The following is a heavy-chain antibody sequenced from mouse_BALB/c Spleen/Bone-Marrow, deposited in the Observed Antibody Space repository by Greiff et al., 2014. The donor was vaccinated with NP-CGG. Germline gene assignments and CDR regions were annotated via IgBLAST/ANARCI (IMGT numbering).Heavy chain of an antibody. Sequence: VMLVESGAELVKPGASVKLSCKASGYTFTSYDINWVRQRPEQGLEWIGWIFPGDGSTKYNEKFKGKATLTTDKSSSTAYMQLSRLTSEDSAVYFCARRVYYDYDGGAWSAYWGQGTLVTVSA. V-gene: IGHV1-85*01. CDR1: GYTFTSYD. CDR2: IFPGDGST. CDR3: ARRVYYDYDGGAWSAY. D-gene: IGHD2-4*01. J-gene: IGHJ3*01.